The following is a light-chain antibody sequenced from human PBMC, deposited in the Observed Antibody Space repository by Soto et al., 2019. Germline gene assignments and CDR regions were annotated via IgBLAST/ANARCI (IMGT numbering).Light chain of an antibody. V-gene: IGKV3-15*01. CDR1: QSVTSN. CDR2: GAS. Sequence: EIVMTQSPATLSVSPGERATLSCRSSQSVTSNVAWYQQKPGQAPRLLIYGASTRATGIPARFSGSASGTEFTLTISSLQSEDFAVYYCQQYNDWPPLTFGGGTKVDMK. J-gene: IGKJ4*01. CDR3: QQYNDWPPLT.